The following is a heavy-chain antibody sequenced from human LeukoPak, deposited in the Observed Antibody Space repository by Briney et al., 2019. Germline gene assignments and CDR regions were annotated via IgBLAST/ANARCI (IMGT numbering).Heavy chain of an antibody. CDR2: IRYDGSNK. CDR1: GFTFSSYG. J-gene: IGHJ4*02. Sequence: GGSLRLSCAASGFTFSSYGMHWVRQAPGKGLEWVAFIRYDGSNKYYADSVKGRFTISRDNSKNTLYLQMNSLRAEDTAVYYCAYDFYDSSGYYDYWGQGTLVTVSS. CDR3: AYDFYDSSGYYDY. D-gene: IGHD3-22*01. V-gene: IGHV3-30*02.